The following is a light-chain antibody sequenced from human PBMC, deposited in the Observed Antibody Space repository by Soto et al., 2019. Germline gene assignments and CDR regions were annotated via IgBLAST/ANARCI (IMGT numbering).Light chain of an antibody. J-gene: IGKJ4*01. CDR3: QQYNFWPPLT. CDR2: DAS. CDR1: QSVNSN. V-gene: IGKV3-15*01. Sequence: EIVMTQYPATMSVSPGERATLSCRASQSVNSNLAWYRQKPGQAPRLLISDASTRATGVPARFSGSGSGTEFTLTISSLQSEDSGIYYCQQYNFWPPLTFGGGTKVEIK.